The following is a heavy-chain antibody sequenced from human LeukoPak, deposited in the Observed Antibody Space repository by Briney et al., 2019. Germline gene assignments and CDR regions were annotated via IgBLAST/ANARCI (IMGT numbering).Heavy chain of an antibody. CDR3: AKVMAVAGESVFDY. J-gene: IGHJ4*02. CDR1: GFPFSSYA. V-gene: IGHV3-23*01. Sequence: ETLSLTRAAPGFPFSSYAMSWVRQAPGGGLEWVSAISGSGGSTYYADSVKGRFTISRDNSKNTLYLQMNSLRAEDTAVYYCAKVMAVAGESVFDYWGQGTLVTVSS. CDR2: ISGSGGST. D-gene: IGHD3-10*01.